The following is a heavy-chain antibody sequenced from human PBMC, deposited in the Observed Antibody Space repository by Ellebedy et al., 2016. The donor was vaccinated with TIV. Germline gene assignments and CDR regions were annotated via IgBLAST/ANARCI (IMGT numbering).Heavy chain of an antibody. CDR3: AREDSSGYYYFDY. CDR2: INPSGGST. D-gene: IGHD3-22*01. J-gene: IGHJ4*02. V-gene: IGHV1-46*04. Sequence: ASVKVSCKVSGYTLTELSMHWVRQAPGQGLEWMGIINPSGGSTTYAQKLQGRVTMTTDTSTSTAYMELRSLRSDDTAVYYCAREDSSGYYYFDYWGQGTLVTVSS. CDR1: GYTLTELS.